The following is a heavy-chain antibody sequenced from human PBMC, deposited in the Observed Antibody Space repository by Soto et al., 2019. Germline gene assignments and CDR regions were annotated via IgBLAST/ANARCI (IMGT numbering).Heavy chain of an antibody. V-gene: IGHV1-46*02. D-gene: IGHD4-17*01. CDR1: GYNFNQYY. CDR2: INLRGGTT. J-gene: IGHJ4*02. Sequence: QVQLVQSGPEVRKPGASVRLSCATSGYNFNQYYIHWVRQAPGQGLEWMGIINLRGGTTEYAHKFRGRVTVTGDASTRTAYMELSSLRSEDTAVYFCARSPDHSDVPRWDHWGQGTLITVSS. CDR3: ARSPDHSDVPRWDH.